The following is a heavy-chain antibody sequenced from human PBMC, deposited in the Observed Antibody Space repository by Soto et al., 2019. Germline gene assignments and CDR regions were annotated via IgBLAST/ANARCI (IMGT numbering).Heavy chain of an antibody. CDR3: ARVSGSSYYYGMDV. D-gene: IGHD6-6*01. V-gene: IGHV4-34*01. J-gene: IGHJ6*02. CDR2: INHSGST. Sequence: SETLSLTCAVYGGSFSGYYWSWIRQPPGKGLEWIGEINHSGSTNYNPSLKSRVTISVDTSKNQFSLKLSSVTAADTAVYYCARVSGSSYYYGMDVWGQGTTVTVSS. CDR1: GGSFSGYY.